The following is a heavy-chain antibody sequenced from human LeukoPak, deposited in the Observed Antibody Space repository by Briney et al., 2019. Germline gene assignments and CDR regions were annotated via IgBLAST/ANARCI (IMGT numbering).Heavy chain of an antibody. CDR3: ARDRRYYDSSGYPKY. D-gene: IGHD3-22*01. V-gene: IGHV3-30*04. CDR2: ISYDGSNK. CDR1: GFTFSSYA. J-gene: IGHJ4*02. Sequence: PGRSLRLSCAASGFTFSSYAMHWVRQAPGKGLEWVAVISYDGSNKYYADSVKGRFTISRDNSKNTLYLQMNSLRAEDTAVYYCARDRRYYDSSGYPKYWGQGTLVTVSS.